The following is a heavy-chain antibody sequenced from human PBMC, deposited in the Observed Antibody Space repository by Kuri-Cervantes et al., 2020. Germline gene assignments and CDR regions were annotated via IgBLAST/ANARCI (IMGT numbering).Heavy chain of an antibody. CDR3: ARDVSGYSSTYIDY. V-gene: IGHV1-46*01. D-gene: IGHD6-13*01. J-gene: IGHJ4*02. CDR2: INPSGGST. Sequence: ASVKVSCKASGYTFTSYGISWVRQAPGQGLEWMGIINPSGGSTSYAQKFQGRVTMTRDTSTSTVYMELSSLRSEDTAVSYCARDVSGYSSTYIDYWGQGTLVTVSS. CDR1: GYTFTSYG.